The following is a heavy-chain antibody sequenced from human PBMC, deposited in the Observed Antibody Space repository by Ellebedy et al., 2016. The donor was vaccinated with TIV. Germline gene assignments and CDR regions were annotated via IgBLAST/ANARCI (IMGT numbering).Heavy chain of an antibody. D-gene: IGHD6-19*01. CDR2: IYYSGTT. CDR3: ARSSGLNSGWFDP. V-gene: IGHV4-31*01. Sequence: SETLSLTCTVSGGSLSSGDFPWSWLRQHPGKGLEWIGYIYYSGTTHYNPSLRSQVTISVDTSKDQFSLNLTSVTAADTAVYYCARSSGLNSGWFDPWGQGTLVTVSS. CDR1: GGSLSSGDFP. J-gene: IGHJ5*02.